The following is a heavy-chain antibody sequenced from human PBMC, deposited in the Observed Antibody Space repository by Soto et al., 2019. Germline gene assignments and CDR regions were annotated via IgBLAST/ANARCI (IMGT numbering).Heavy chain of an antibody. CDR1: GYSFTGYY. Sequence: ASAKVSCKASGYSFTGYYMHWVRQAPGQGLEWMGWINPNSGGTNYAQKFQGWVTMTRDTSTSTAYMELSRLRSDDTAVYYCARGNYCTNGVCYRWFDPWGQGTLVTVSS. CDR2: INPNSGGT. CDR3: ARGNYCTNGVCYRWFDP. V-gene: IGHV1-2*04. D-gene: IGHD2-8*01. J-gene: IGHJ5*02.